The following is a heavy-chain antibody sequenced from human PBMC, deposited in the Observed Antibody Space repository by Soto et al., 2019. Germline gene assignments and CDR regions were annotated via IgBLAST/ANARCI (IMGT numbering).Heavy chain of an antibody. D-gene: IGHD3-22*01. Sequence: SETLSLTCSVSGGSVRSGSYYWTWIRQPPGKGLEWIGYIYQSGTTNYNASLKSRVTISIDTSKNQFFLKLNSVTAADTAVYYCARDSSGRHDYWGQGTLVTVSS. V-gene: IGHV4-61*01. CDR3: ARDSSGRHDY. CDR2: IYQSGTT. CDR1: GGSVRSGSYY. J-gene: IGHJ4*02.